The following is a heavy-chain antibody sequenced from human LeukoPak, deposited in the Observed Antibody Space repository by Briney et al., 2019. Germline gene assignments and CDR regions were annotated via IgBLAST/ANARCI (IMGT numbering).Heavy chain of an antibody. D-gene: IGHD2-21*02. CDR1: EFSVSSNY. CDR3: AGRDSGYYYGMDL. V-gene: IGHV3-53*01. J-gene: IGHJ6*02. Sequence: PGGSLRLSCAASEFSVSSNYMSWVRQAPGKGLEWVSVISGGGSTFYADSVKGRFTISRDNSRNTLCLQMNSLRAEDTAMYYCAGRDSGYYYGMDLWGLGTTVTVSS. CDR2: ISGGGST.